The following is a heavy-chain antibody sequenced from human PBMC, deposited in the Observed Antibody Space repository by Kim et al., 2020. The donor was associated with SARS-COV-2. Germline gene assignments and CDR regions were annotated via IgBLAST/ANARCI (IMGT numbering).Heavy chain of an antibody. Sequence: GGSLRLSCAASGFLFGDYDMHWVRQAPGKGLEWVAGTWYDGNNQYYGDFVKGRFTISRDNFKNMLYLQMNSLRIEDTAVYYCAKDQGGVTSLDYWGQGTLVTVSS. V-gene: IGHV3-33*06. J-gene: IGHJ4*02. CDR2: TWYDGNNQ. CDR1: GFLFGDYD. CDR3: AKDQGGVTSLDY. D-gene: IGHD3-16*01.